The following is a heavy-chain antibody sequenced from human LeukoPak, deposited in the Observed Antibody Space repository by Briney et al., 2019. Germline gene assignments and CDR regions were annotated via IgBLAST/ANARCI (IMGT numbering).Heavy chain of an antibody. D-gene: IGHD3-22*01. J-gene: IGHJ4*02. CDR3: ARESESYDSSGSTFNY. CDR1: GFTLSSYG. V-gene: IGHV3-30*02. CDR2: IRYDGSNK. Sequence: GGSLRLSCAVSGFTLSSYGMHWVRQAPGKGLEWVAFIRYDGSNKFYADSVKGRFTISRDNSKNTLFPQMNSLRAEDTAVYYCARESESYDSSGSTFNYWGQGTLVTVSS.